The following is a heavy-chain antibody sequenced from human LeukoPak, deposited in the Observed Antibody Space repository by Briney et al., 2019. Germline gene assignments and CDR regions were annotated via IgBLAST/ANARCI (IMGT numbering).Heavy chain of an antibody. CDR2: IDPNSGGT. CDR1: GYTFTGYY. V-gene: IGHV1-2*02. CDR3: TRVQEGSTSRRF. J-gene: IGHJ4*02. Sequence: ASVKVSCKASGYTFTGYYIHWVRQAPGQGLEWMGWIDPNSGGTSSAQQFQGRVTMTRDTSITTAFMEVSRLRSDDTATYFCTRVQEGSTSRRFWGQGTLVTVSS. D-gene: IGHD6-13*01.